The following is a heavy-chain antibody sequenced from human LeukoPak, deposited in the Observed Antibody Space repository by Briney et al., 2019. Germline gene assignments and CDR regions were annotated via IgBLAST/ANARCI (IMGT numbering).Heavy chain of an antibody. CDR3: ATLRQLWLRGESDY. CDR2: IIPISDTA. CDR1: GGTFNNYA. D-gene: IGHD5-18*01. V-gene: IGHV1-69*13. J-gene: IGHJ4*02. Sequence: SVKVSCKASGGTFNNYAIGWVRQAPGQGLEWMGGIIPISDTANDAQKFKGRVTITADESTSTAYMELSSLRSEDTAVYYCATLRQLWLRGESDYWGQGTLVTVSS.